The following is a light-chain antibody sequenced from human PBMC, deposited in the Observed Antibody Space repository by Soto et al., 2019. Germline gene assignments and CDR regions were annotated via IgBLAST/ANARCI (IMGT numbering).Light chain of an antibody. Sequence: DNKMKNSASTLSAAVGDRVTITCRASQTISKWLAWYQQKPGQAPKLLIYDASTLESGVPSRFSGSGSGTDFSLTISSLQPVDFATYYCQQYNTYSTSGQGTKVDI. J-gene: IGKJ1*01. CDR2: DAS. CDR1: QTISKW. CDR3: QQYNTYST. V-gene: IGKV1-5*01.